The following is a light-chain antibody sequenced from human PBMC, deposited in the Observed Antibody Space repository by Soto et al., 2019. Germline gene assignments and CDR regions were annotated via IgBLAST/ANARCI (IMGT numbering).Light chain of an antibody. Sequence: QSALTQPAFVSGSPGQSITISCTGTSSDVGGYNYVSWYQQHPGKAPKLMIYDVSNRPSGVSNRFSGSKSGNTASLTSSGLQAEDEADYYCSSYTSSSTLYVFGTGTKVTVL. V-gene: IGLV2-14*01. CDR1: SSDVGGYNY. J-gene: IGLJ1*01. CDR2: DVS. CDR3: SSYTSSSTLYV.